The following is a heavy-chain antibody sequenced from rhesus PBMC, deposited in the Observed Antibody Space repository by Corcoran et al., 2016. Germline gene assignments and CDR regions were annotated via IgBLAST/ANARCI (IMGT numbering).Heavy chain of an antibody. J-gene: IGHJ4*01. V-gene: IGHV3-184*01. CDR3: TKDQYSFDY. Sequence: EVQLVESGGGLVQPGGSLRLSCAASGFTFSDYYLYWVRQDPGKGLEWVGCIRSKAYGGTAEYAASVKGRFIIARDDTKSIAYLQMSSLKTEETAVYYCTKDQYSFDYWGQGVLVTVSS. CDR1: GFTFSDYY. CDR2: IRSKAYGGTA. D-gene: IGHD2-15*01.